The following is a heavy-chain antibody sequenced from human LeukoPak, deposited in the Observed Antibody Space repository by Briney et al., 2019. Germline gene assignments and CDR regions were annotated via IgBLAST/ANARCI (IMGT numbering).Heavy chain of an antibody. CDR2: ISAYNYNT. Sequence: ASVKVSCKASGYIFTRYGISWVRQAPGQGLEWMGWISAYNYNTNYAQKFQGRVTMTTDKSSSSAYMELRSLRSDDTAVYYCARGVGVWTGYYVAAFYFDYWGQGTLITVYS. J-gene: IGHJ4*02. CDR1: GYIFTRYG. V-gene: IGHV1-18*01. D-gene: IGHD3/OR15-3a*01. CDR3: ARGVGVWTGYYVAAFYFDY.